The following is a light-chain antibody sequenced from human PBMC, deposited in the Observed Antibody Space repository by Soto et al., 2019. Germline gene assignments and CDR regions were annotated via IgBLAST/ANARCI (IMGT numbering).Light chain of an antibody. CDR1: SSDVGAYKY. Sequence: QAVVTQPRSVSGSPGQSVTISCTGTSSDVGAYKYVSWYRQHPGKAPKLMISDVSKRPSGVPDRFSGSKSGNTASLTISGLQAEDEADYYCCSYAGSYTVLFGGGTKLTVL. CDR3: CSYAGSYTVL. J-gene: IGLJ2*01. CDR2: DVS. V-gene: IGLV2-11*01.